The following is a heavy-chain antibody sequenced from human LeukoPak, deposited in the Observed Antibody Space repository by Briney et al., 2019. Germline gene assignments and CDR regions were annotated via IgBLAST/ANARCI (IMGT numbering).Heavy chain of an antibody. J-gene: IGHJ4*02. CDR3: TSLSSYYDYVWGSYRYTSPPDY. CDR2: IRSKTNNYAT. Sequence: GGSLRLSCAASGFTFSGSAMHWVRQAPGKGLEWVGHIRSKTNNYATAYAASVKGRFTISRDDSKNTAYLQMNSLKTEDTAVYYCTSLSSYYDYVWGSYRYTSPPDYWGQGTLVTVSS. D-gene: IGHD3-16*02. V-gene: IGHV3-73*01. CDR1: GFTFSGSA.